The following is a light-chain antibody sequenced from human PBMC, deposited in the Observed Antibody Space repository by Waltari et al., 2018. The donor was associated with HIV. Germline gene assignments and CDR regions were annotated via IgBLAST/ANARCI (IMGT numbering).Light chain of an antibody. V-gene: IGKV3D-15*01. CDR3: GQYDKGPLP. CDR1: QSVTSS. CDR2: GAS. J-gene: IGKJ5*01. Sequence: EIVMMQSPATLSVSLGGRATLSCRASQSVTSSLAWYQEYPGPPAGLLLYGASTRATGTPATFSGSESGAEFTHTISSLQSVDIAVYYCGQYDKGPLPFSQVTRLAIK.